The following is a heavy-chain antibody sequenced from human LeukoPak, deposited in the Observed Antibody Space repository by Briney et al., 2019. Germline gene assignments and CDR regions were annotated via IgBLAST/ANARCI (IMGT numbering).Heavy chain of an antibody. D-gene: IGHD3-22*01. V-gene: IGHV3-7*01. CDR3: ARDYYDSSGRYPLVGY. CDR2: IKQDGSEK. J-gene: IGHJ4*02. CDR1: GFTFSSYW. Sequence: GGSLRLSCAASGFTFSSYWMSWVRQAPGKGLEWVANIKQDGSEKYYVDSVKGRFTISRDNSKNTLYLQMNSLRAEDTAVYYCARDYYDSSGRYPLVGYWGQGTLVTVSS.